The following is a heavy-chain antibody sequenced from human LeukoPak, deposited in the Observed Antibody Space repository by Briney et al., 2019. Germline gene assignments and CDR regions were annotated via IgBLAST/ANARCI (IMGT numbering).Heavy chain of an antibody. CDR2: IYSSGST. J-gene: IGHJ4*02. CDR3: ARFQAAATYFDC. V-gene: IGHV4-59*01. Sequence: SETLSLTCTVSGGSISYYYWSWIRQAPGTGLELIGYIYSSGSTNYNPSLKSRVTISVDTSKSQFSLMLTSVTAADTAVYYCARFQAAATYFDCRGQGTLVTVSS. CDR1: GGSISYYY. D-gene: IGHD6-13*01.